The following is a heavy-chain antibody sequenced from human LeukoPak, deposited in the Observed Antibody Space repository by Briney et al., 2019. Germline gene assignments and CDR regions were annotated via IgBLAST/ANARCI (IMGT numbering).Heavy chain of an antibody. J-gene: IGHJ6*02. CDR1: GGSISSGGYY. Sequence: SETLSLTCTVSGGSISSGGYYWSWIRQPPGKGLEWIGYIYHSGSTYYNPSLKSRVTISVDTSKNQFSLKLSFVTAADTAVYYCARAVANYYYGMDVWGQGTTVTVSS. CDR2: IYHSGST. V-gene: IGHV4-30-2*01. CDR3: ARAVANYYYGMDV. D-gene: IGHD6-19*01.